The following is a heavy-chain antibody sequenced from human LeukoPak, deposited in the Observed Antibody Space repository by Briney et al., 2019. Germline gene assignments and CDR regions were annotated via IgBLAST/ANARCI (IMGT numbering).Heavy chain of an antibody. V-gene: IGHV4-30-2*01. D-gene: IGHD2-2*01. Sequence: SQTLSLTCAVSGGSISSGGYSWSWIRQPPGKCLEWIGYIYHSGSTYYNPSLKSRVTISVDRSKNQFSLKLSSVTAADTAVYYCARVRYCSSTSCYAERGYFDYWGQGTLVTVSS. J-gene: IGHJ4*02. CDR3: ARVRYCSSTSCYAERGYFDY. CDR1: GGSISSGGYS. CDR2: IYHSGST.